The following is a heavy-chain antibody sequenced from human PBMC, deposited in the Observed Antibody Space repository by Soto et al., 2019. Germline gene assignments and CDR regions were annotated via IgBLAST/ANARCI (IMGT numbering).Heavy chain of an antibody. CDR2: MSWDGGT. CDR1: GFSLTSGGAG. J-gene: IGHJ5*02. CDR3: AHRHFLWFVELYGYFDP. D-gene: IGHD5-18*01. Sequence: SGPTLVNPTQTLTLTCTFSGFSLTSGGAGVAWIRQPPGKALEWLALMSWDGGTYYSPSLQSRLTITKDTSKNQVVLTMTNMDPVDTGTYYCAHRHFLWFVELYGYFDPWGQGILVTVSS. V-gene: IGHV2-5*02.